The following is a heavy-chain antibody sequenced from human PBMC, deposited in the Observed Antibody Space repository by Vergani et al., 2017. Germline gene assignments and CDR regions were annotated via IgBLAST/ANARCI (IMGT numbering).Heavy chain of an antibody. CDR1: GYTFTGYY. J-gene: IGHJ3*02. Sequence: QVQLVQSGAEVKKPGASVKVSCKASGYTFTGYYMHWVRQAPGQGLEWMGWINPNSGGTNYAQKFQGRVTMTRDTSISTAYMELSRLRSDDTAVYYCARGSIVVVPAYDAFDIWGLGTMVTVSS. CDR2: INPNSGGT. D-gene: IGHD2-2*01. CDR3: ARGSIVVVPAYDAFDI. V-gene: IGHV1-2*02.